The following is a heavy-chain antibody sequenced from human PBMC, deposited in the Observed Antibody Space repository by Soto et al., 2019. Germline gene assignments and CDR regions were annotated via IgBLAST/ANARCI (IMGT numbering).Heavy chain of an antibody. CDR1: GGTFSSYT. D-gene: IGHD3-10*01. V-gene: IGHV1-69*02. Sequence: QVQLVQSGAEVKKPGSSVKVSCKASGGTFSSYTISWVRQAPGQGLEWMGRIIPILGIANYAQKFQGRVTITADKSTSTAYMELSSLRSEDTAVYYCARAPGGEMASDWFDPWGQGTLVTVSS. J-gene: IGHJ5*02. CDR3: ARAPGGEMASDWFDP. CDR2: IIPILGIA.